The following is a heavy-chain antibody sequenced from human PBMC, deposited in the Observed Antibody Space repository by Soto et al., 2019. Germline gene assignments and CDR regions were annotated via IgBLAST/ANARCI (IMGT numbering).Heavy chain of an antibody. J-gene: IGHJ5*02. CDR1: GGSFSGYY. Sequence: PSETLSLTCAVYGGSFSGYYWSWIRQPPGKGLEWIGEINHSGSTNYNPSLKSRVTISVDTSKNQFSLKLSSVTAADTAVYYCARRAYSGYDLSWFDPWGQGTLVTVSS. D-gene: IGHD5-12*01. V-gene: IGHV4-34*01. CDR2: INHSGST. CDR3: ARRAYSGYDLSWFDP.